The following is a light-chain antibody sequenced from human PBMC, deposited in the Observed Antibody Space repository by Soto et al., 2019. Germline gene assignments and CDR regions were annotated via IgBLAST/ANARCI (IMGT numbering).Light chain of an antibody. CDR1: QSINTF. V-gene: IGKV1-39*01. CDR3: QQSYTTLT. CDR2: AAS. Sequence: DIQMTQSPSSLSASVGDRVTISCRASQSINTFLSWYQQRPGKAPNLLIYAASSLQSGVPSRFSGSGSGTDFSLTISSLQPEDFATYYCQQSYTTLTFGGGTRVEIK. J-gene: IGKJ4*01.